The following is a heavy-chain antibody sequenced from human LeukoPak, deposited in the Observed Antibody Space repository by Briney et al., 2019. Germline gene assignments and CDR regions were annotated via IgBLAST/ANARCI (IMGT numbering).Heavy chain of an antibody. CDR1: GFTFSNYG. CDR2: ISTNGGST. J-gene: IGHJ3*02. CDR3: GRGWRWMQLWFAYDI. V-gene: IGHV3-64*01. D-gene: IGHD5-18*01. Sequence: SEAFLRLSCAAAGFTFSNYGMHWVRQAPGKGLEYVAAISTNGGSTYYTNSVKGRFTISRDTSTNTLYLRMGSLRPEAIAVYYCGRGWRWMQLWFAYDIWGQGTVVTISS.